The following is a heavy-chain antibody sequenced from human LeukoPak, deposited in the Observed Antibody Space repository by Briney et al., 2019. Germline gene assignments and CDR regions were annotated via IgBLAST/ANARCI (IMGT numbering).Heavy chain of an antibody. Sequence: PSETLSLTCTVSGGSISSYYWSWIRQPPGKGLEWIGYIYYSGSTNYNPSLKSRVTISVDTSKNQFSLKLSSVTAADTAVYYCARPSIETGGMVVWGQGTTVTVSS. V-gene: IGHV4-59*08. D-gene: IGHD3-10*01. CDR1: GGSISSYY. CDR3: ARPSIETGGMVV. J-gene: IGHJ6*02. CDR2: IYYSGST.